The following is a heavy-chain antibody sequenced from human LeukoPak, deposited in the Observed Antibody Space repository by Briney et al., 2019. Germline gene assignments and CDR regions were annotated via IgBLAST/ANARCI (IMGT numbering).Heavy chain of an antibody. Sequence: PSETLSLTCNVSGGPISSYYWSWIRQSPGKELEWIGYVYQSGTTSYSPSLKRRVTILADMSKNHFSLKLRSVTAADTAIYYCARHAWSLAYFDNWGQGTLVTVSS. CDR1: GGPISSYY. CDR2: VYQSGTT. D-gene: IGHD3-3*01. CDR3: ARHAWSLAYFDN. V-gene: IGHV4-59*08. J-gene: IGHJ4*02.